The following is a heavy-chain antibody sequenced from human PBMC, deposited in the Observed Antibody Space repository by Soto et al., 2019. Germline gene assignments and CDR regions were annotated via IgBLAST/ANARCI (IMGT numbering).Heavy chain of an antibody. V-gene: IGHV4-4*07. CDR2: IYTSGST. Sequence: PSKTLSLTCTVSGGSISSYYWSWIRQPAGKGLEWIGRIYTSGSTNYNPSLKSRVTMSVDTSKNQFSLKLSSVTAADTAVYYCARIGYCSSTSCYGFWFDPWGQGTLVTVSS. J-gene: IGHJ5*02. CDR3: ARIGYCSSTSCYGFWFDP. D-gene: IGHD2-2*03. CDR1: GGSISSYY.